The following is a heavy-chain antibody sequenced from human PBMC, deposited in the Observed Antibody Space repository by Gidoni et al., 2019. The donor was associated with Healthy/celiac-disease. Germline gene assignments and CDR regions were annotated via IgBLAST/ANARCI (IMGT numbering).Heavy chain of an antibody. V-gene: IGHV1-2*04. CDR2: INPNSGGT. Sequence: QVQLVQSGAEVTKPGASVQVSCKASGYTFTGYSMHWVRQAPGQGREWMGWINPNSGGTNYAQKFQGWVTMTRDTSISTAYMELSRLRSDDTAVYYCAIGARNSGIYYMDVWGKGTTVTVSS. J-gene: IGHJ6*03. CDR1: GYTFTGYS. D-gene: IGHD6-25*01. CDR3: AIGARNSGIYYMDV.